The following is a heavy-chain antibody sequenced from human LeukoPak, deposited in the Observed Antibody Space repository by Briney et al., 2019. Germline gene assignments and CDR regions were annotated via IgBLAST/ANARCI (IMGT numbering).Heavy chain of an antibody. J-gene: IGHJ5*02. Sequence: SETLSLTCTVSGRSISSYYWSWIRQPPGKGLECIGYIYYSGSTNYNPSLKSRVTISVDTSKNQFSLKLSSVTAADTAVYYCARGTVPLTMVRGVSGWFDPWGQGTLVTVSS. CDR3: ARGTVPLTMVRGVSGWFDP. CDR2: IYYSGST. CDR1: GRSISSYY. V-gene: IGHV4-59*01. D-gene: IGHD3-10*01.